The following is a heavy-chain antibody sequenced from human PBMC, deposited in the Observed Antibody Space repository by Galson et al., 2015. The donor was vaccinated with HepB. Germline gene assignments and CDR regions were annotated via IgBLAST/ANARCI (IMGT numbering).Heavy chain of an antibody. Sequence: SVKVSCKASGYTFTKYFMHWVRQAPGQGLEWMGIINPSDGDTSYAQKSQGRATMTSDTSTTTVYMELSSLRCEDTAVYFCARDLGHYSSIDSYAIDPWGQGTPVPVSS. CDR2: INPSDGDT. D-gene: IGHD2-2*01. CDR3: ARDLGHYSSIDSYAIDP. V-gene: IGHV1-46*01. J-gene: IGHJ5*02. CDR1: GYTFTKYF.